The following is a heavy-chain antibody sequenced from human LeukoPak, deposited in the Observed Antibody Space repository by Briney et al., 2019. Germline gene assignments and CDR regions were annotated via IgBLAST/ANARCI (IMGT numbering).Heavy chain of an antibody. J-gene: IGHJ4*02. CDR3: ARDPSGSDWSYFDY. V-gene: IGHV3-7*01. Sequence: GGSLRLSSAASGFTFSNYWMSWVRQAPGKGLEWVANIKQDGSEKYYVDSVKGRFTISRDNAKNSLYLQMNSLRAEDTAVYYCARDPSGSDWSYFDYWGQGTLVTVSS. CDR2: IKQDGSEK. CDR1: GFTFSNYW. D-gene: IGHD1-26*01.